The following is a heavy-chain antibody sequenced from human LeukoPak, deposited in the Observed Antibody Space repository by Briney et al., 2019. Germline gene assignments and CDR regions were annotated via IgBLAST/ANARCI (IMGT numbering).Heavy chain of an antibody. J-gene: IGHJ5*02. CDR3: ARAVDDLSLGPANWFDP. CDR1: GGTFSSYA. D-gene: IGHD1-1*01. CDR2: IIPIFGTA. V-gene: IGHV1-69*13. Sequence: SVKVSCKASGGTFSSYAISWVRQAPGQGLKWMGGIIPIFGTANYAQKFQGRVTITADESTSTAYMELSSLRSEDTAVYYCARAVDDLSLGPANWFDPWGQGTLVTVSS.